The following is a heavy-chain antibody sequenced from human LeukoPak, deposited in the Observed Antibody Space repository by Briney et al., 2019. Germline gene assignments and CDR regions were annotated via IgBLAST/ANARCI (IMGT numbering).Heavy chain of an antibody. Sequence: PGGSLRLSCAASGFTFRNYGMHWVRQTPGKGLEWVAVIWYDGSNKYYADSVKGRFTISRDNPKNTLYLQMNSLRAEDTAVYYCARVDQVAGYYYYGMDVWGQGTTVTVSS. CDR2: IWYDGSNK. J-gene: IGHJ6*02. D-gene: IGHD6-19*01. V-gene: IGHV3-33*01. CDR3: ARVDQVAGYYYYGMDV. CDR1: GFTFRNYG.